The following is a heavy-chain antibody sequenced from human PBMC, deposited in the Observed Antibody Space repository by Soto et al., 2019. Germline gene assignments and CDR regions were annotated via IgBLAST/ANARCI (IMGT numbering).Heavy chain of an antibody. CDR3: ARGISPLFDY. D-gene: IGHD3-3*02. V-gene: IGHV3-53*04. CDR1: GFTVSSNY. CDR2: IYTGGST. J-gene: IGHJ4*02. Sequence: HPGGSLRLSCAASGFTVSSNYMTWVRQAPGKGLEWVSVIYTGGSTYYADSVKGRFTISRHNSKNTLYLQMDSLRAEDTAVYYCARGISPLFDYWGQGILVTVSS.